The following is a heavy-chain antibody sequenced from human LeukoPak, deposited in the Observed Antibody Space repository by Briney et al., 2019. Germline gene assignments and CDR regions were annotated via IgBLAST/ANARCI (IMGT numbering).Heavy chain of an antibody. Sequence: GGSLRLSCAASGFTFSSYTMNWVRQAPGKGLEWVSSISSSSDIYHADSVKGRFTISRDNAKDSVYLQMDGLRGEDTAVYYCARYWDTAMDYYYYYGMDVWGQGTTVTVSS. CDR2: ISSSSDI. CDR1: GFTFSSYT. J-gene: IGHJ6*02. CDR3: ARYWDTAMDYYYYYGMDV. V-gene: IGHV3-21*01. D-gene: IGHD5-18*01.